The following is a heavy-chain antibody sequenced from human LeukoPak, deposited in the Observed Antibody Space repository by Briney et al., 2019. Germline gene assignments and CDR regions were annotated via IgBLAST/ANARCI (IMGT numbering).Heavy chain of an antibody. CDR1: GFTFSHAW. V-gene: IGHV3-15*01. D-gene: IGHD6-13*01. Sequence: GGSLRLSCAASGFTFSHAWMTWVCQAPGKGLEWVGRIKIKIDGGTTVYAGPVKGRFTISRDDSKNTMYLQMNSLKTEDTAVYYYTTLWDSSSWYRTDVWGQGTTVTVSS. CDR2: IKIKIDGGTT. CDR3: TTLWDSSSWYRTDV. J-gene: IGHJ6*02.